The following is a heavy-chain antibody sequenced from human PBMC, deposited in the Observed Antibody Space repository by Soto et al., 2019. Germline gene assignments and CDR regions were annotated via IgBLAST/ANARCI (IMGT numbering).Heavy chain of an antibody. CDR1: GYTFTSYD. Sequence: QVQLVQSGAEVKKPGASVKVSCKASGYTFTSYDINWVRQATGQGLEWMGWMNPNSGNTGYDQKFQGRVTMTRNTSISTAYMELSSLRSEDTAVYYCARRGYSSSWYYYYYYGMDVWGQGTTVTVSS. D-gene: IGHD6-13*01. CDR2: MNPNSGNT. J-gene: IGHJ6*02. CDR3: ARRGYSSSWYYYYYYGMDV. V-gene: IGHV1-8*01.